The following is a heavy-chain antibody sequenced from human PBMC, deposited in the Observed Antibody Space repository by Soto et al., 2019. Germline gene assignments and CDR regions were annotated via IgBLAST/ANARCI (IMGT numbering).Heavy chain of an antibody. D-gene: IGHD6-6*01. CDR1: GFTFRSYA. J-gene: IGHJ4*02. Sequence: EVQLLESGGGLVQPGGSLRLSCAASGFTFRSYAMSWVRQAPGKGLEWVSAISGSGGSTYYADSVKGRFTISRDNSKNTRHLQMNSLRAEDTAVYYGAKDGVAARPGHWGQGTLVSVST. CDR2: ISGSGGST. V-gene: IGHV3-23*01. CDR3: AKDGVAARPGH.